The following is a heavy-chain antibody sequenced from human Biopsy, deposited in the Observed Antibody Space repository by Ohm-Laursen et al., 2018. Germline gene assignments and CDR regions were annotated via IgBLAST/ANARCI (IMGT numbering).Heavy chain of an antibody. Sequence: ASSVKVSCSASGYTFTSYDITWARQASGQGPEWIGWLNPVSGNSNFGQKFRGRVTVTSDTSISTAYMELSGLTSDDTATYYCGRAVRNQLLTDPWGQGTLVTVTS. J-gene: IGHJ5*02. CDR3: GRAVRNQLLTDP. CDR2: LNPVSGNS. D-gene: IGHD1-7*01. V-gene: IGHV1-8*01. CDR1: GYTFTSYD.